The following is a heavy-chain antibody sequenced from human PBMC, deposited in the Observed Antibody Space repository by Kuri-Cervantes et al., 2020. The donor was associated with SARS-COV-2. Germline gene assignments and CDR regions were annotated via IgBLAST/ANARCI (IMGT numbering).Heavy chain of an antibody. J-gene: IGHJ5*02. CDR1: GFAFGDYY. D-gene: IGHD1-26*01. CDR3: AIGVTVRGSFNWFDP. Sequence: GESLKISCAASGFAFGDYYMSWIRQAPGKGLEWVSYVSHSGTIIYQADSVKGRFTISRDNPKNSLYLQMNSLRGEDTAVYYCAIGVTVRGSFNWFDPWGQGTLVTVSS. V-gene: IGHV3-11*01. CDR2: VSHSGTII.